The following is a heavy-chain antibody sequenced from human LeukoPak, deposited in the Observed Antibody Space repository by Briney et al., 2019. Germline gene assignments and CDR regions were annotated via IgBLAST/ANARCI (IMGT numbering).Heavy chain of an antibody. CDR1: GGSVSRGGYY. D-gene: IGHD1-26*01. V-gene: IGHV4-31*03. CDR3: AAADWESFYFDS. CDR2: TSYSEGT. J-gene: IGHJ4*02. Sequence: PSETLSLTCTVSGGSVSRGGYYWNWLRQHPGKGLEWIGFTSYSEGTYYNPSLMSRITISVDRSQNQFSLKMRDVTAADTAVYFCAAADWESFYFDSWGQGALVAVSS.